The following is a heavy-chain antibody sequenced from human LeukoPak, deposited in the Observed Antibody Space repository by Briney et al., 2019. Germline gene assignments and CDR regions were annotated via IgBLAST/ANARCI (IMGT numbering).Heavy chain of an antibody. J-gene: IGHJ3*02. CDR3: ARVLLWLGDQLAFDI. V-gene: IGHV4-4*02. Sequence: SGTLSLTCAVSGGSISSSNWWSWVRQPPGKGLEWIGEIYHSGSTNYNPSLKSRVTISVDKSKNQFSLKLSSVTAADTAVYYCARVLLWLGDQLAFDIWGQGTMVTVSS. CDR1: GGSISSSNW. D-gene: IGHD3-10*01. CDR2: IYHSGST.